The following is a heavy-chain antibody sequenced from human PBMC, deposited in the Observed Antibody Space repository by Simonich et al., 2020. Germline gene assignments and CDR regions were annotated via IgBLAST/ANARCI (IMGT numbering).Heavy chain of an antibody. Sequence: QVQLQESGPGLVKPSETLSLTCTVSGGSISSYYWSWIRQPPGKGLEWIGHIYYSGSTNYNPSLKSRVTISVDTSKNQFSLKLSSGTAADTAVYYCARGGRYCSSTSCYYYYYYMDVWGKGTTVTVSS. D-gene: IGHD2-2*01. V-gene: IGHV4-59*12. CDR1: GGSISSYY. CDR2: IYYSGST. J-gene: IGHJ6*03. CDR3: ARGGRYCSSTSCYYYYYYMDV.